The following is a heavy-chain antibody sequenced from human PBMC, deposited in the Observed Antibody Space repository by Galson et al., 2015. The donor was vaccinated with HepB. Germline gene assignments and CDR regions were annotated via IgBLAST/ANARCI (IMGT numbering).Heavy chain of an antibody. J-gene: IGHJ3*02. D-gene: IGHD5-24*01. CDR3: AIAYEMDTLFLAYDAFDI. Sequence: SLRLSCAVSGFTFSRYGMSWVRQAPGKGLEWVSGTSGSGGVTYYADSVKGRFTISRDKSKNTLYLKMNSLRADDTAVYYCAIAYEMDTLFLAYDAFDIRGQGTMVTVSS. CDR1: GFTFSRYG. CDR2: TSGSGGVT. V-gene: IGHV3-23*01.